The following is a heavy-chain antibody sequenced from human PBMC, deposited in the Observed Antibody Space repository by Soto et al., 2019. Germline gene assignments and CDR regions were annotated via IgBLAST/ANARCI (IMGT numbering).Heavy chain of an antibody. CDR3: ARSNWNYGYWFDP. J-gene: IGHJ5*02. V-gene: IGHV4-39*01. Sequence: PSETLSLTCTVSGGSISSSSYYWGWIRQPPGKGLEWIGSIYYSGSTYYNPSLKSRVTISVDTSKNQFSLKLSSVTAADTAVYYCARSNWNYGYWFDPWGQGTLVIGSS. CDR1: GGSISSSSYY. D-gene: IGHD1-7*01. CDR2: IYYSGST.